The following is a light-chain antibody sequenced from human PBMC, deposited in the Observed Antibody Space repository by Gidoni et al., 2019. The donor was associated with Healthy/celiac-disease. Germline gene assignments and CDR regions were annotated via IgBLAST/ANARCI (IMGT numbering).Light chain of an antibody. Sequence: EIVLTQSPATLSLSPGERATLSRRASQGVSSYLAWYQQNPGQAPRLLIYDASNRATGIPARFSGSGSGTDFTLTISSIEPEDFAVYYCQQRSNWPPGFTFGPGTKVDIK. V-gene: IGKV3-11*01. CDR1: QGVSSY. CDR3: QQRSNWPPGFT. J-gene: IGKJ3*01. CDR2: DAS.